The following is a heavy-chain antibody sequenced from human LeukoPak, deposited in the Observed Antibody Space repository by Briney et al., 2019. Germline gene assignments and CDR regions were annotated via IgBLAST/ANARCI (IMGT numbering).Heavy chain of an antibody. CDR1: GFTVSSNY. J-gene: IGHJ4*02. CDR2: IYSGGST. D-gene: IGHD6-19*01. CDR3: ASPLAREILSSGWFTIDY. V-gene: IGHV3-53*01. Sequence: GGSLRLSCAASGFTVSSNYMSWVRQAPGKGLEWVSVIYSGGSTYYADSVKGRFTISRDNSKNTLYLQMNSLRAEDTAVYYCASPLAREILSSGWFTIDYWGQGTLVTVSS.